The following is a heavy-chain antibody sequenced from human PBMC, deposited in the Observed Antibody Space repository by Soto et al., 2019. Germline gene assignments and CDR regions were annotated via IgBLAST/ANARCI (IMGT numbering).Heavy chain of an antibody. D-gene: IGHD6-6*01. V-gene: IGHV4-31*02. Sequence: WTWIRQHPGTGLEWIGYNYYSGITYYNPSLKSRVTISLDTSKNQFSLKLSSVTAADTAVYYCARGSSIAGLYYGMDVWGQGTTVTVS. J-gene: IGHJ6*02. CDR3: ARGSSIAGLYYGMDV. CDR2: NYYSGIT.